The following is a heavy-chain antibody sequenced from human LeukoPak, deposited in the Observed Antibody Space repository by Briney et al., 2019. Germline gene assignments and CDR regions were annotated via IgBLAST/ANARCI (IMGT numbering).Heavy chain of an antibody. V-gene: IGHV3-48*04. CDR1: GFTFSSYS. CDR3: ARDRGSSSWYGRSFDY. CDR2: ISSSSSTI. D-gene: IGHD6-13*01. Sequence: GGSLRLSCAASGFTFSSYSMNWVRQAPGKGLEWVSYISSSSSTIYNADSVKGRFTISRDNAKNSLYLQMNSLRAEDTAVYYCARDRGSSSWYGRSFDYWGQGTLVTVSS. J-gene: IGHJ4*02.